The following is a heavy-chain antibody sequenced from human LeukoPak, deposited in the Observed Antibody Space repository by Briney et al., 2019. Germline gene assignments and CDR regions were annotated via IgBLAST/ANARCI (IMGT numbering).Heavy chain of an antibody. CDR2: IYYSGST. Sequence: SETLSLTCTVSSGSLHSSSHHWAWIRQPPGKGLEWIGSIYYSGSTYYNPSLRSRVTISVDTSKNQFSLKQSSVTAPDTAVYYCARRACRRSYPTFFDCGGQGTLVTVSS. J-gene: IGHJ4*02. CDR3: ARRACRRSYPTFFDC. D-gene: IGHD1-26*01. CDR1: SGSLHSSSHH. V-gene: IGHV4-39*01.